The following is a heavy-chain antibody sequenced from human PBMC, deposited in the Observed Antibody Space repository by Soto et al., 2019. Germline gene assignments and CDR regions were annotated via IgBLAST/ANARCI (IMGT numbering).Heavy chain of an antibody. Sequence: EVQVLESGGGLLQPGGSLRLSCAASGFTFSSYAMNWIRQAPGKGLEGVSSISYSGGSTYYADTVKGRFTISRDNSKNTLYLQMSSLRVEDTAIYYCAKGSGSYYWYFDYWGQGTPVTVSS. D-gene: IGHD3-10*01. V-gene: IGHV3-23*01. CDR3: AKGSGSYYWYFDY. CDR2: ISYSGGST. J-gene: IGHJ4*02. CDR1: GFTFSSYA.